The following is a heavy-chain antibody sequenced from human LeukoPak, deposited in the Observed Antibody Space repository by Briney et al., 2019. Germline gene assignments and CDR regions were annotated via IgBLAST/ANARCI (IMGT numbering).Heavy chain of an antibody. CDR2: INPNSGGT. CDR1: GYTFTGYY. V-gene: IGHV1-2*02. D-gene: IGHD3-3*01. J-gene: IGHJ5*02. CDR3: ARDFSDYDFWSGYPGT. Sequence: GASVKVSCKASGYTFTGYYMHWVRQAPGQGLEWMGWINPNSGGTNYAQKFQGRVTMTRDTSISTAYMELSRLRSDDTAVYYCARDFSDYDFWSGYPGTWGQGTLVTVSS.